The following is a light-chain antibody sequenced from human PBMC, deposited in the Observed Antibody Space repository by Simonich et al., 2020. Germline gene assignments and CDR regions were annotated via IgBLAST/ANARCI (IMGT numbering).Light chain of an antibody. CDR1: QSVLYSSNHKNY. CDR2: WAS. J-gene: IGKJ2*01. CDR3: QQYYSTPNT. Sequence: DIVMTQSPDSLAVSLGERATINCKSSQSVLYSSNHKNYFAWYQQKPGQPPKLLIYWASTRETGVPDRFIGSGSGTDFTLTISSLQAEDVAVYYCQQYYSTPNTFGQGTKLEIK. V-gene: IGKV4-1*01.